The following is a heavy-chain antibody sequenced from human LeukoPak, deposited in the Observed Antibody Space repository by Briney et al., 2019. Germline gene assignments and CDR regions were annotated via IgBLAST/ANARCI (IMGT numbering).Heavy chain of an antibody. CDR3: AREQPYYYGSGAYYFDY. J-gene: IGHJ4*02. D-gene: IGHD3-10*01. V-gene: IGHV4-30-4*01. CDR2: IYYGGST. Sequence: SQTLSLTCTVSGGSISSGDYYWSWIRQPPGKGLEWIGYIYYGGSTYYNPSLKSRVTISVDTSKNQFSLKLSSVTAADTAVYYCAREQPYYYGSGAYYFDYWGQGTLVTVSS. CDR1: GGSISSGDYY.